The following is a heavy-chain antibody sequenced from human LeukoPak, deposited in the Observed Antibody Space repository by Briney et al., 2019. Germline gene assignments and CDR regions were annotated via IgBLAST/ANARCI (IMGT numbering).Heavy chain of an antibody. CDR1: GGSISSSSYY. J-gene: IGHJ4*02. D-gene: IGHD5-24*01. CDR2: IYYSGST. Sequence: PSETLSLTCTVSGGSISSSSYYWGWIRQPPGKGLEWIGSIYYSGSTYYNPSLKSRVTISVDTSKNQFSLKLSSVTAADTAVYYCAREGWLQLIDYWGQGTLVTVSS. V-gene: IGHV4-39*07. CDR3: AREGWLQLIDY.